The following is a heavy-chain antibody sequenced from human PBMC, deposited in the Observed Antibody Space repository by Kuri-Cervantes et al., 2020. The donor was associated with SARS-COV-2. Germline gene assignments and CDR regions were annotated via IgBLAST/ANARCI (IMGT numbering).Heavy chain of an antibody. CDR1: GFTFSGST. J-gene: IGHJ4*02. CDR2: IRSNTNNYAT. Sequence: GESLKISCAASGFTFSGSTLHWVRQASGKGLEWVGRIRSNTNNYATAYAASVTGRFTISRDNTKNSLYLEMDSLRAEDTAVYYCTRSLDYWGQGTPVTVSS. V-gene: IGHV3-73*01. CDR3: TRSLDY.